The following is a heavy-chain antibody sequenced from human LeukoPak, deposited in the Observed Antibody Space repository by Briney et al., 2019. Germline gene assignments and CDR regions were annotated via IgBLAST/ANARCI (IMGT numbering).Heavy chain of an antibody. CDR1: GGSISSYY. Sequence: SETLPLTCTVSGGSISSYYWSWIRQPPGKGLEWIGHIYYSGSTNYNPSLKSRVTISVDTSKNQFSLKLSSVTAAATAVYYCARQDTVAVPAATYYYGMDVWGQGTTVTVSS. CDR3: ARQDTVAVPAATYYYGMDV. J-gene: IGHJ6*02. CDR2: IYYSGST. D-gene: IGHD2-2*01. V-gene: IGHV4-59*01.